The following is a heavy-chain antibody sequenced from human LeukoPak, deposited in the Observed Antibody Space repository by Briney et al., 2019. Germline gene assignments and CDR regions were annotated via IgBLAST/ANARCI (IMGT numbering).Heavy chain of an antibody. V-gene: IGHV3-23*01. CDR2: ISGSGGAT. CDR3: VRGGESTWS. D-gene: IGHD2-15*01. CDR1: GVTFSSYA. J-gene: IGHJ5*02. Sequence: PGGSLRLSCAASGVTFSSYAMSWVRQAPGKGLEWVSAISGSGGATYYADSVKGRFTISRDDAKNTLYLQMNSLRAEDTAVYYCVRGGESTWSWGQGTLVTVSS.